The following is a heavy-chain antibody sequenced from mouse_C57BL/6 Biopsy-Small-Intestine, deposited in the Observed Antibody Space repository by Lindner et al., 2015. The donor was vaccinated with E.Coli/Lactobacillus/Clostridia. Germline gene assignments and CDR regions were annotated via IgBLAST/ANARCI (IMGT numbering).Heavy chain of an antibody. CDR2: INPIFGTA. J-gene: IGHJ1*01. CDR1: GGTFSRFA. Sequence: SVKVSCKASGGTFSRFAISWVRQTPGQGLEWMGGINPIFGTANVAQKFQGRVTITADESTSTSYMELSSLRSEDTAMYYCARDSFCSNGVCYLDDNGMDVWGQGTTVTVSS. D-gene: IGHD1-1*02. V-gene: IGHV1S26*01. CDR3: ARDSFCSNGVCYLDDNGMDV.